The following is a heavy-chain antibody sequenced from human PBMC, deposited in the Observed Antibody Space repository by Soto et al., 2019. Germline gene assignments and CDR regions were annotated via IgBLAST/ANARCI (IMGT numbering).Heavy chain of an antibody. CDR2: ISSSSSYT. Sequence: QVQLVESGGGLVKPGGSLRLSCGGSGFTFSDYYMSLVRRTRGKGLEWVSYISSSSSYTNYADSVKVRFTISGDNAKNSLYLQMNSLRAEDTAVYYSARVLTTVHYYYYYGMDVWGQGTTVTVSS. CDR1: GFTFSDYY. V-gene: IGHV3-11*05. J-gene: IGHJ6*02. D-gene: IGHD4-17*01. CDR3: ARVLTTVHYYYYYGMDV.